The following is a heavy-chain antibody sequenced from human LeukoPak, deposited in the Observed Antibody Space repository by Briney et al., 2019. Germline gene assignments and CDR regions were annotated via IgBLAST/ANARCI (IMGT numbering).Heavy chain of an antibody. CDR1: GGSISSGGYY. CDR3: ARDNSGIAARPQYYYYYYYMDV. Sequence: SQTLSLTCTVSGGSISSGGYYWSWIRQHPGKGLEWIGYIYYSGSTYYNPSLKSRVTISVDTSKNQFSLKLSSVTAADTAVYYCARDNSGIAARPQYYYYYYYMDVWGKGTTVTVSS. D-gene: IGHD6-6*01. CDR2: IYYSGST. V-gene: IGHV4-31*03. J-gene: IGHJ6*03.